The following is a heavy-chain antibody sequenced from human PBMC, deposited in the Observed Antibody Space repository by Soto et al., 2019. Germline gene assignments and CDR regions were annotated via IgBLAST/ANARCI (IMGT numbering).Heavy chain of an antibody. V-gene: IGHV3-33*01. J-gene: IGHJ4*02. D-gene: IGHD1-26*01. CDR3: ARDPIQEYSGSYYPYFDY. Sequence: PGGSLRLSCAASGFAFSIYGMHLVRQAPGKGLEWVAVIWYDGSNKYYADSVKGRFTISRDNSKNTLYLQMNSLRAEDTAVYYCARDPIQEYSGSYYPYFDYWGQGNLVAVSS. CDR1: GFAFSIYG. CDR2: IWYDGSNK.